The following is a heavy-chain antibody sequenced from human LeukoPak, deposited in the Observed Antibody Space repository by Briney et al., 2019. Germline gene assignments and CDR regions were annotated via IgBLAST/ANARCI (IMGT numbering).Heavy chain of an antibody. CDR2: IIPIFGTA. D-gene: IGHD3-22*01. Sequence: GASVKVSCKASGGTFSSYAISWVRQAPGQGLEWMGGIIPIFGTANYAQKFQGRVTITADESTSTAYMELSSLRSEDTAVYYCARAPYYYDSSGQPYYFDYWGQGTLVTVSS. J-gene: IGHJ4*02. V-gene: IGHV1-69*13. CDR3: ARAPYYYDSSGQPYYFDY. CDR1: GGTFSSYA.